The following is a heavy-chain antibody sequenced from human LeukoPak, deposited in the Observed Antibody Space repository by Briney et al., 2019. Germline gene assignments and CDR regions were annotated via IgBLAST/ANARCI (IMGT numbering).Heavy chain of an antibody. J-gene: IGHJ4*02. CDR1: GGTFSSYA. CDR3: ARYSRSSENDY. D-gene: IGHD4-11*01. CDR2: IIPILGIA. V-gene: IGHV1-69*04. Sequence: SVKVSCKASGGTFSSYAISWVRQAPGQGLEWMGRIIPILGIANYAQKFQGRVTITADKSTSTAYMELSSLRSEDTAVYYCARYSRSSENDYWGQGTLVTVSS.